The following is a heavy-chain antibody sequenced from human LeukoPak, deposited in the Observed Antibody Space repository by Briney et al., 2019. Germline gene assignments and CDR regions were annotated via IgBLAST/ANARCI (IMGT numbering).Heavy chain of an antibody. CDR2: MNPNSGNT. Sequence: ASVTVSFKASGYTFTSYDINWVRQATGQGLEWMGWMNPNSGNTGYAQKFQGRVTMTRNTSISTAYMELSSLRSEDTAVYYCARSSGWYYNYYGMDVWGQGTTVTVSS. CDR3: ARSSGWYYNYYGMDV. V-gene: IGHV1-8*01. CDR1: GYTFTSYD. D-gene: IGHD6-19*01. J-gene: IGHJ6*02.